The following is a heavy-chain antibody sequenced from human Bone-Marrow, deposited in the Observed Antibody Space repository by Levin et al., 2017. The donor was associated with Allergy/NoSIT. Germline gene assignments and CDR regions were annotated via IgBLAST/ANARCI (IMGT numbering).Heavy chain of an antibody. Sequence: GASVKVSCAASGFTFRSYWMHWVRQAPGKGLVWVSHINSDGSSKSYADSVKGRFTISRDNAQNTLYLQMNSLRAEDTAVYYCARVYYTRGWDQLGSWGQGTLVTVSS. V-gene: IGHV3-74*01. J-gene: IGHJ5*02. CDR1: GFTFRSYW. D-gene: IGHD6-19*01. CDR3: ARVYYTRGWDQLGS. CDR2: INSDGSSK.